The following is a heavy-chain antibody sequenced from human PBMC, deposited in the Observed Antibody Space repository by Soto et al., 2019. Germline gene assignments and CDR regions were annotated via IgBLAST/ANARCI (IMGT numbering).Heavy chain of an antibody. D-gene: IGHD6-6*01. V-gene: IGHV2-5*02. CDR1: GFSLSTSGVG. CDR3: AHSRPPRLLDY. CDR2: IYWDDDK. Sequence: QITLKESGPTLVKPTQTLTLTCTFSGFSLSTSGVGVGWIRQPPGKAMEWLALIYWDDDKRYSSSLNSRLTITKDTSKNQVVLTMTNMDPVDTATYYCAHSRPPRLLDYWGQGTLVTVSS. J-gene: IGHJ4*02.